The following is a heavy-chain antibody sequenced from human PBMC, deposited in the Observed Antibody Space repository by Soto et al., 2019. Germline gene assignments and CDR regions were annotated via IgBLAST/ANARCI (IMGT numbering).Heavy chain of an antibody. J-gene: IGHJ4*02. CDR2: ISSSSSYI. CDR1: GFTFSSYS. Sequence: EVQLVESGGGLVKPVGSLRLSCAASGFTFSSYSMNWVRQAPGKGLEWVSSISSSSSYIYYADSVKGRFTISRDNAKNSLYLQRNSLGAEDTAVYYCAGDRLAYCGGDCYSGSNYWGQGTLVTVSS. D-gene: IGHD2-21*02. V-gene: IGHV3-21*01. CDR3: AGDRLAYCGGDCYSGSNY.